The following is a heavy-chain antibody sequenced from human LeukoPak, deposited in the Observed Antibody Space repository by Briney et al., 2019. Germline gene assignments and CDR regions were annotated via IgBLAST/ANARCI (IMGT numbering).Heavy chain of an antibody. Sequence: SGTLSLTCTVSGGSISSSSYYWGWIRQPPGKGLEWIGSIYYSGSTYDNPSLKSRVTISVDTSKNQFSLKLSSVTDPDTVVYYCARESDSSSSSFDYWGQGTLVTVSS. V-gene: IGHV4-39*07. CDR3: ARESDSSSSSFDY. J-gene: IGHJ4*02. D-gene: IGHD6-6*01. CDR1: GGSISSSSYY. CDR2: IYYSGST.